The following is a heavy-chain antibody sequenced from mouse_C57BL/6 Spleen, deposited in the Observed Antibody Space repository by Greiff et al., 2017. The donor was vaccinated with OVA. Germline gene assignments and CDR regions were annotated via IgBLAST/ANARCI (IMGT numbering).Heavy chain of an antibody. CDR2: IDPSDSET. CDR1: GYTFTSYW. Sequence: QVQLQQPGAELVRPGSSVKLSCKASGYTFTSYWMHWVKQRPIQGLEWIGNIDPSDSETHYNQKFKDKATLTVDKSSSTAYMLLSSLTSEDSAVYYCARGWDSNFFDYWGQGTTLTVSS. D-gene: IGHD2-5*01. V-gene: IGHV1-52*01. CDR3: ARGWDSNFFDY. J-gene: IGHJ2*01.